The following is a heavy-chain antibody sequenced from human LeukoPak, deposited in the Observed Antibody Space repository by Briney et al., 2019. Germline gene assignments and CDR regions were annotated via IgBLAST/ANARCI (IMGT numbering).Heavy chain of an antibody. CDR3: AKMTYDSGGYRGHFGY. J-gene: IGHJ4*02. V-gene: IGHV1-8*01. CDR1: GYTFTSYD. D-gene: IGHD3-22*01. Sequence: GASVKVSCKASGYTFTSYDINCVRQATVQGLEWMGWMNPNSGNTGYAQKFQGRVTMTRNTSISTAYMELSSLRSEDTAVYYCAKMTYDSGGYRGHFGYWGQGTLVTVSS. CDR2: MNPNSGNT.